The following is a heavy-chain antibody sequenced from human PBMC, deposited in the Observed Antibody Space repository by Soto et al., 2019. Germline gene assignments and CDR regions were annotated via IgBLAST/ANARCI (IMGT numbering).Heavy chain of an antibody. D-gene: IGHD2-8*01. CDR1: GGSISSSNW. V-gene: IGHV4-4*02. CDR2: IYHIGST. J-gene: IGHJ5*02. Sequence: SETLSLTCAVSGGSISSSNWWSWVRQPPGKGLEWIGEIYHIGSTNYNPSLKSRVTISVDKSKNQFSLKMSSVTAADTAVYYCPRRRQMGLYAWLVPWGQGTLVTVSS. CDR3: PRRRQMGLYAWLVP.